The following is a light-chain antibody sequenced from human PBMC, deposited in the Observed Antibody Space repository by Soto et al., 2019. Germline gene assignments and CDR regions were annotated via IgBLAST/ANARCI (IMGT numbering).Light chain of an antibody. V-gene: IGKV3-20*01. Sequence: EIVLTQSPGTLSLSPGERATLSCRASQSVSSSYLAWYQQKPGQAPRLLIYGASSRATGIPDRFSGSGSGTDFTLTISRLEPEDFAVYDCQQYCSSPWTCGQGTKVEIK. J-gene: IGKJ1*01. CDR1: QSVSSSY. CDR3: QQYCSSPWT. CDR2: GAS.